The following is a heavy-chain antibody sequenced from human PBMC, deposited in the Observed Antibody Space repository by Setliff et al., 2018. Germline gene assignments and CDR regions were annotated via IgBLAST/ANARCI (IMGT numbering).Heavy chain of an antibody. CDR3: ATLAFTYYYDSSGYYPHDY. V-gene: IGHV1-24*01. J-gene: IGHJ4*02. D-gene: IGHD3-22*01. CDR1: GYTLTELS. Sequence: RASVKVSCKVSGYTLTELSMHWVRQAPGKGLEWMGGFDPEDGETIYAQKFQGRVTMTEDTSTDTAYMELSSLRSEDTAVYYCATLAFTYYYDSSGYYPHDYWGQGTPVTVS. CDR2: FDPEDGET.